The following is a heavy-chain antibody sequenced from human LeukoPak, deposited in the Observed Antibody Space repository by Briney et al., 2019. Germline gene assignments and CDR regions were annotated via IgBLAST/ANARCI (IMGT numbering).Heavy chain of an antibody. CDR1: GFTFSSYA. CDR2: ISYDGSNK. Sequence: PGGSLRLSCAASGFTFSSYAMHWVRQAPGKGLEWVAVISYDGSNKYYADSVKGRFTISRDNSKNTLYLQMNSLRAEDTAVYYCARGDPSGRITGVVAFDIWGQGTMVTVSP. J-gene: IGHJ3*02. V-gene: IGHV3-30-3*01. CDR3: ARGDPSGRITGVVAFDI. D-gene: IGHD2-15*01.